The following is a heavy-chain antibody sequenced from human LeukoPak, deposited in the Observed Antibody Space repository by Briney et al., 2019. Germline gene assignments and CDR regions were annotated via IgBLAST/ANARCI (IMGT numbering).Heavy chain of an antibody. CDR3: ARDQIEVDGAFDI. CDR2: ISSSGSTI. J-gene: IGHJ3*02. CDR1: GFTFSSYE. D-gene: IGHD3-22*01. V-gene: IGHV3-48*03. Sequence: PGGSLRLSCAASGFTFSSYEMNWVRQAPGKGLEWVSYISSSGSTIYYADSVKGRFTISRDNAKNSLYLQMNSLRAEDTAVYYCARDQIEVDGAFDIWGQGTMVTVSS.